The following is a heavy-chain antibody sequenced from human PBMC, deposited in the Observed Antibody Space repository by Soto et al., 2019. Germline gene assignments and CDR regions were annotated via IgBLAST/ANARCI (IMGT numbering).Heavy chain of an antibody. Sequence: GSGPNAGEPTQTLTLTCTFSGFSLSTSGVGVGWIRQPPGKALEWLALIYWNDDKRYSPSLKSRLTITKDTSKNQVVLTMTNMDPVDTATYYCAHSRGLLPISVAGPNWFDPWGQGTLVTVSS. J-gene: IGHJ5*02. V-gene: IGHV2-5*01. CDR3: AHSRGLLPISVAGPNWFDP. CDR1: GFSLSTSGVG. D-gene: IGHD6-19*01. CDR2: IYWNDDK.